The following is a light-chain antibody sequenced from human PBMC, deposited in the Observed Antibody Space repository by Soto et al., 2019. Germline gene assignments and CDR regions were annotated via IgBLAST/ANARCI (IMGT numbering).Light chain of an antibody. V-gene: IGKV3D-20*01. CDR2: DAS. CDR3: QQYGSSPPIT. CDR1: QSVSSSY. Sequence: IVLTQSPATLSLSPGERATLSCGASQSVSSSYLAWYQQKPGLAPRLLIYDASSRATGIPDRFSGSGSGTDFTLTISRLEPEDFAVNYWQQYGSSPPITFGQGTRLEIK. J-gene: IGKJ5*01.